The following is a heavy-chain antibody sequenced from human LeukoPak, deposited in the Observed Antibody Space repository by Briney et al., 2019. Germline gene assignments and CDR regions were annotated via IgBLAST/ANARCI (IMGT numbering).Heavy chain of an antibody. CDR2: IWYDGSNK. J-gene: IGHJ5*02. D-gene: IGHD2-2*01. CDR1: GFTFSSYG. CDR3: ARDEYCSSTSCYFAPWFDP. V-gene: IGHV3-33*01. Sequence: GGSLRLPCAASGFTFSSYGMHWVRQAPGKGLEWVAVIWYDGSNKYYADSVKGRFTISRDNSKNTLYLQMNSLRAEDTAVYYCARDEYCSSTSCYFAPWFDPWGQGTLVTVSS.